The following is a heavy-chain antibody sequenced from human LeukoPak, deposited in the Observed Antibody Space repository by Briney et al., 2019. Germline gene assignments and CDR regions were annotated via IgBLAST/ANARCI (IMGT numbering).Heavy chain of an antibody. CDR3: AKDLYYDSIGHPTYYYYGMDV. V-gene: IGHV3-23*01. CDR1: GFTFTTYA. J-gene: IGHJ6*02. CDR2: ISGSTGKT. D-gene: IGHD3-22*01. Sequence: GGSLRLSCVASGFTFTTYAMSWVRQAPGKGLEWVSTISGSTGKTYYADSVKGRFTISRDNSQNTLYLQMNSLRAEDSAVYYCAKDLYYDSIGHPTYYYYGMDVWGQGTTGSVSS.